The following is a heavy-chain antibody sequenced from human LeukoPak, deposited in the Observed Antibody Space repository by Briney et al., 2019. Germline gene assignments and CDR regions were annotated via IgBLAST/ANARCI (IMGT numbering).Heavy chain of an antibody. CDR3: VNLGYSD. V-gene: IGHV3-7*01. CDR2: IKNDGSDK. J-gene: IGHJ4*02. Sequence: GGSLRLSCEASGFSFSAAWMTWVRQAPGKGLEWVATIKNDGSDKYYVDSVKGRFTLSRDNAKNSVYLQMYSLRVEDTAVYYCVNLGYSDGGQGTLVTVSS. D-gene: IGHD5-12*01. CDR1: GFSFSAAW.